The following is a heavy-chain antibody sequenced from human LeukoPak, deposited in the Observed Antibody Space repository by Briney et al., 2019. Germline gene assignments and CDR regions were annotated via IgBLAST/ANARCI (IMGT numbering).Heavy chain of an antibody. CDR2: IKQDGSEK. CDR3: ARDLPITMVRGVKQGWFDP. CDR1: GFTLSNYW. Sequence: PGGSLRLSCAASGFTLSNYWMNWVRQAPGKGLEAEANIKQDGSEKYYVDSVKGRFTISRDNAKNSPYLQMNSLRAEDTAVYYCARDLPITMVRGVKQGWFDPWGQGTLVTVSS. D-gene: IGHD3-10*01. J-gene: IGHJ5*02. V-gene: IGHV3-7*03.